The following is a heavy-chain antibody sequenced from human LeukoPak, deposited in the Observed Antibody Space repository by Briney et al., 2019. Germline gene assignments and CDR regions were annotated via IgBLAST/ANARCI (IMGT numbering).Heavy chain of an antibody. V-gene: IGHV1-18*01. Sequence: ASVKVSCKSFGYTFSTYGISWVRQAPGQGLEWMGWISTDNGDTTYAQKFQGRVTMTTDTSTGTAYMELGSLRSDDTAVYYCAREGLGELSLDCWGQGILVTVSS. D-gene: IGHD3-16*01. CDR2: ISTDNGDT. CDR3: AREGLGELSLDC. CDR1: GYTFSTYG. J-gene: IGHJ4*02.